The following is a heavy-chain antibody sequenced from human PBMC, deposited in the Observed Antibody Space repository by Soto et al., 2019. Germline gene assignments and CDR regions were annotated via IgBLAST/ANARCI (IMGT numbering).Heavy chain of an antibody. V-gene: IGHV4-59*01. CDR1: GGSISSYY. Sequence: SETLSLTCTVSGGSISSYYWSWIRQPPGKGLEWIGYIYYSGSTNYNPSLKSRVTISVDTSKNQFSLKLSSVTAADTAVYYCAIGYSSSWYYFDYWGQGTLVTVS. J-gene: IGHJ4*02. D-gene: IGHD6-13*01. CDR3: AIGYSSSWYYFDY. CDR2: IYYSGST.